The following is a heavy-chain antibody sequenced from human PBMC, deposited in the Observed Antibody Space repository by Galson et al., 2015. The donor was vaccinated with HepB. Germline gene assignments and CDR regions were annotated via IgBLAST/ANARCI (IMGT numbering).Heavy chain of an antibody. Sequence: SVKVSCKAPGYTFSNYKINWVRQATGQGLEWMGWMNANSGETVYAQKFQGRVTMTRNISISTAYMELSSLRFEDTAVYYCSKDSLAGWFDPWGRGTLVTVSS. J-gene: IGHJ5*02. CDR3: SKDSLAGWFDP. CDR1: GYTFSNYK. V-gene: IGHV1-8*01. CDR2: MNANSGET.